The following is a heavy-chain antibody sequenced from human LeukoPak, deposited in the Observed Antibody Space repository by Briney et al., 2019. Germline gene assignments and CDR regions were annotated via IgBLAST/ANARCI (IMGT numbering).Heavy chain of an antibody. D-gene: IGHD2-2*01. V-gene: IGHV3-30*02. J-gene: IGHJ5*02. Sequence: PGGSLRLSCAASGFTFSSYGMHWVRQAPGKGLEWVAFIRDDGSNKYYADSVKGRFTISRDNCKNTLYLQMNSLRAEDTAVYYCAKGPEDVYCSSTSCYRNWFDPWGQGTLVTVSS. CDR2: IRDDGSNK. CDR1: GFTFSSYG. CDR3: AKGPEDVYCSSTSCYRNWFDP.